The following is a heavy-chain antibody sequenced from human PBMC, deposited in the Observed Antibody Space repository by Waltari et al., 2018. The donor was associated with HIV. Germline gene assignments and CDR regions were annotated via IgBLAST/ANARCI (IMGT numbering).Heavy chain of an antibody. CDR3: AREMSLIRVIAVAMDV. CDR2: VNTANGHT. D-gene: IGHD6-19*01. V-gene: IGHV1-3*04. CDR1: GYSFTSHA. Sequence: VQLVQSGAEAKKPGASVKISCKASGYSFTSHAIHWGRQAPGQRLEWVGWVNTANGHTKESQNFQGRVTITRDTSATTASMELNSLRSEDTAVYYCAREMSLIRVIAVAMDVWGQGTTVTVSS. J-gene: IGHJ6*02.